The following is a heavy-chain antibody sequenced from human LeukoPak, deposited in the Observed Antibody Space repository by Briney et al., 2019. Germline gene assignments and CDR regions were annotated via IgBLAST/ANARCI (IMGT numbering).Heavy chain of an antibody. CDR1: GFTFSNAW. D-gene: IGHD1-26*01. Sequence: PGGSLRLSCAASGFTFSNAWMSWVRQAPGKGLEWVGRIKSKTDGGTTDYAAPVKGRFTISRDDSKNTLYLQMNSLKTEDTAVYYCTTKTSGSYGPDYWGQGTLVTVSS. J-gene: IGHJ4*02. CDR3: TTKTSGSYGPDY. V-gene: IGHV3-15*01. CDR2: IKSKTDGGTT.